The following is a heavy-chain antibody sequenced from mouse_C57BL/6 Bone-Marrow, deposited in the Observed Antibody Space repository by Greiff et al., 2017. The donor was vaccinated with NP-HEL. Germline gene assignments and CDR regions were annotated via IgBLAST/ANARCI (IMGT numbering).Heavy chain of an antibody. Sequence: EVKLVESGGGLVQPGGSLSLSCAASGFTFTDYYMSWVRQPPGKALEWLGFIRNKANGYTTEYSASVKGRFTISRDNSQSILYLQMNALRAEDSATYYCARLLYYFDYWGQGTTLTGSS. CDR3: ARLLYYFDY. V-gene: IGHV7-3*01. J-gene: IGHJ2*01. CDR2: IRNKANGYTT. CDR1: GFTFTDYY.